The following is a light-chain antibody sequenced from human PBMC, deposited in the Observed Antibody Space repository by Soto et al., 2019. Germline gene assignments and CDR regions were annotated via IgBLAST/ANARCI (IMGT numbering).Light chain of an antibody. J-gene: IGLJ1*01. CDR1: NSDVGLYDF. V-gene: IGLV2-14*01. CDR2: EVS. Sequence: QSVLTQPASVSGTPGQSITISCTGSNSDVGLYDFVPWYQHHPGRAPKLIVSEVSHRPSGISNRFSGSKSGNTASLTISGLQSEDEADYYCISYTSDDVRYVFGTGTKVTVL. CDR3: ISYTSDDVRYV.